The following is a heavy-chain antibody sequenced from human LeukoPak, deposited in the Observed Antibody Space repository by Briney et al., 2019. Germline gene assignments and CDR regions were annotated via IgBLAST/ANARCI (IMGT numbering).Heavy chain of an antibody. J-gene: IGHJ4*02. V-gene: IGHV4-38-2*02. CDR2: IKHRGRS. CDR1: GSSISSDYY. CDR3: ARGRSY. Sequence: PSETLSLTCSVSGSSISSDYYWGWVRQPPGKGLEWIGSIKHRGRSYYNPSLKSRVTISVDTSKNQFSLQLSSVTAADTAVYYCARGRSYWGQGTLVTVSS.